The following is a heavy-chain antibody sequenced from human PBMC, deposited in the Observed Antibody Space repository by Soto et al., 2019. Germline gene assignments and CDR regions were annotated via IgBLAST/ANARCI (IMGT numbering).Heavy chain of an antibody. CDR3: AIEVVAGCYYYGLDV. CDR2: VNPNSSGT. V-gene: IGHV1-2*02. Sequence: AAVPVTREESGCTFSDHYIHWVGQAPGQGGEWLGGVNPNSSGTNYTKKFQGRVTMTRDTSFSTTYMELTRLRSHDTAGHYCAIEVVAGCYYYGLDVWGQVTQVTVSS. J-gene: IGHJ6*02. D-gene: IGHD3-10*01. CDR1: GCTFSDHY.